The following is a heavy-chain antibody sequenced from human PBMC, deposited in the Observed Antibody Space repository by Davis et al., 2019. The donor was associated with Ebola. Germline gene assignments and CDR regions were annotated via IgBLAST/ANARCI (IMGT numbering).Heavy chain of an antibody. V-gene: IGHV1-46*01. CDR1: GHTFIIYY. CDR2: INPSGGTT. J-gene: IGHJ4*02. CDR3: AGGQMWLKN. D-gene: IGHD5-12*01. Sequence: ASVKVSCKASGHTFIIYYVHWVRQAPGQGLEWMGVINPSGGTTSYTQKFQGRVTLTRDTSTSTVYMELMSLRSDDTAVYYCAGGQMWLKNWGQGTLVTVSS.